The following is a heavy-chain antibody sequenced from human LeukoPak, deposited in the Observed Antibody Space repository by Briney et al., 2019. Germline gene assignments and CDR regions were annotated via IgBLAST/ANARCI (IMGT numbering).Heavy chain of an antibody. J-gene: IGHJ4*02. CDR3: ARGYSSSWYFDYFDY. CDR1: GGSISSYY. Sequence: SETLSLTCTVSGGSISSYYWSWIRQPAGKGLEWIGRIYTSGSTNYNPSLKSRVTMSVDTSKNQFSLKLSSVTAADTAVYYCARGYSSSWYFDYFDYWGQGTLVTVSS. D-gene: IGHD6-13*01. V-gene: IGHV4-4*07. CDR2: IYTSGST.